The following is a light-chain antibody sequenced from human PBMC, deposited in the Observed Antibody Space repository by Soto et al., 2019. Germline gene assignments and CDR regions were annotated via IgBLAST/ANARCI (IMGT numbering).Light chain of an antibody. V-gene: IGKV3-15*01. CDR2: GAS. J-gene: IGKJ4*01. CDR3: QQYDTWPCT. CDR1: QSARNN. Sequence: DIVMTQSPATLSVSPGDRVTISCRASQSARNNSAWYQQKPGKIPRLLIYGASTWHTGIPARFSGSGFVTDFTITISSLQPEDFANYYCQQYDTWPCTFGGGTKVEIK.